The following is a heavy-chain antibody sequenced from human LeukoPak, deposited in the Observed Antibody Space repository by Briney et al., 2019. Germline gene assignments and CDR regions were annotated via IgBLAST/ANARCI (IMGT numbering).Heavy chain of an antibody. Sequence: PSETLSLTCTVSGGSISSSSYYWGWIRQPPGKGLEWIGSIYYSGSTYYNPSLKSRVTISVDTSKNQFSLKLSSVTAADTAVYYCARGPVLRYFDSTFDYWGQGTLVTVSS. D-gene: IGHD3-9*01. CDR1: GGSISSSSYY. V-gene: IGHV4-39*07. CDR3: ARGPVLRYFDSTFDY. CDR2: IYYSGST. J-gene: IGHJ4*02.